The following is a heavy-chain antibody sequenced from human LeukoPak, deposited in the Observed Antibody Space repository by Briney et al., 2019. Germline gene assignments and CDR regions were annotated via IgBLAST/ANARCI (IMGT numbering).Heavy chain of an antibody. D-gene: IGHD3-22*01. Sequence: SGTLSLTCAVSGGSISSSNWWSWVRQPPGKGLEWIGEIYHSGSTNYNPSLKSRVTISVDKSKNQFSLKLSSVTAADTAVYYCARTMIVVVRNAFDIWGQGTMVTVSS. CDR3: ARTMIVVVRNAFDI. J-gene: IGHJ3*02. CDR2: IYHSGST. V-gene: IGHV4-4*02. CDR1: GGSISSSNW.